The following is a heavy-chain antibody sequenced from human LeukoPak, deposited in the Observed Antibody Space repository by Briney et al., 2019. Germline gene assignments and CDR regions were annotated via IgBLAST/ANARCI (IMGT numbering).Heavy chain of an antibody. J-gene: IGHJ4*02. CDR1: GFTFSSYS. Sequence: GGSLRLSCAGSGFTFSSYSMNWVRQAPGKGLEWVSSISSGGTYIYYADSVKGRFTISRDNTKNSLSLQMNSLRAEDTAVYYCARDRSGYSGYECQAYWGRGTLVTVSS. CDR3: ARDRSGYSGYECQAY. CDR2: ISSGGTYI. V-gene: IGHV3-21*01. D-gene: IGHD5-12*01.